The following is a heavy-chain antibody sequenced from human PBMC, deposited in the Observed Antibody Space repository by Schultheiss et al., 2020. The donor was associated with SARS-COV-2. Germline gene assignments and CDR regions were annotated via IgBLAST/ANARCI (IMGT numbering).Heavy chain of an antibody. V-gene: IGHV3-21*05. Sequence: GGSLRLSCAASGFTFSSYAMHWVRQAPGKGLEWVSYISSSSSYTNYADSVKGRFTISRDNSKNTLYLQMNSLRAEDTAVYYCAKDYGIQPYYFDYWGQGTLVTVSS. CDR1: GFTFSSYA. D-gene: IGHD5-18*01. J-gene: IGHJ4*02. CDR2: ISSSSSYT. CDR3: AKDYGIQPYYFDY.